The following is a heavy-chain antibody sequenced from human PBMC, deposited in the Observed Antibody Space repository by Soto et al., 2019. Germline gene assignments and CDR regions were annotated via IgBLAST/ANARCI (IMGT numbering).Heavy chain of an antibody. CDR2: IMPIFRTP. CDR1: GGTFSNSA. V-gene: IGHV1-69*13. CDR3: ASDKDRLQLGGNYYYILDV. Sequence: SVKVSCKASGGTFSNSAISWVRQAPGQGLEWMGGIMPIFRTPDYAQKFQGRVTITADESTSTAYMELRGLRSDDTAVYYCASDKDRLQLGGNYYYILDVWGQGTTVTVSS. D-gene: IGHD5-12*01. J-gene: IGHJ6*02.